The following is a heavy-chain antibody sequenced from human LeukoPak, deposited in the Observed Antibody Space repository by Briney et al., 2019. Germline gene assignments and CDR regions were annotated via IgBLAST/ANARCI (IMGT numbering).Heavy chain of an antibody. Sequence: PSETLSLTCTVSGGSISSGDYYWSWIRQPPGKGLEWIGYIYYSGSTYYNPSLKSRVTISVDTSKNQFSLKLSSVTAADTAVYYCAREYSGYEPGDYWGQGTLVTVSS. D-gene: IGHD5-12*01. J-gene: IGHJ4*02. CDR1: GGSISSGDYY. V-gene: IGHV4-30-4*01. CDR2: IYYSGST. CDR3: AREYSGYEPGDY.